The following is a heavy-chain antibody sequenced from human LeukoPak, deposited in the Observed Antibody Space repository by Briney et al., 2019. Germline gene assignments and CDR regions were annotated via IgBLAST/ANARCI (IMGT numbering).Heavy chain of an antibody. CDR3: ARAHPEYSVYDPWRFSMDV. Sequence: ASVKVSCKASGYTFTSYGISWVRQAPGQGLEWMGWISAYNGNTNYAQKLQGRVTMTTDTSTSTAYMELRSLRSEDTAVYYCARAHPEYSVYDPWRFSMDVWGKGTTVTISS. D-gene: IGHD5/OR15-5a*01. CDR2: ISAYNGNT. CDR1: GYTFTSYG. J-gene: IGHJ6*04. V-gene: IGHV1-18*01.